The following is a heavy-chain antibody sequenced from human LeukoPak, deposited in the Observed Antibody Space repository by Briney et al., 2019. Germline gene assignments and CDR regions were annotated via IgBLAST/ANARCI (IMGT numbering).Heavy chain of an antibody. CDR2: IKQDGSEK. CDR1: GFTFSSYW. V-gene: IGHV3-7*01. Sequence: GGSLRLSCAASGFTFSSYWMSWVRQAPGKGLEWVANIKQDGSEKYYVDSVKGRFTISRDNAKNSLYLQMNSLRAEDTAVYYCARWGRNIVVVPAALDYWGQGTLVTVSS. D-gene: IGHD2-2*01. CDR3: ARWGRNIVVVPAALDY. J-gene: IGHJ4*02.